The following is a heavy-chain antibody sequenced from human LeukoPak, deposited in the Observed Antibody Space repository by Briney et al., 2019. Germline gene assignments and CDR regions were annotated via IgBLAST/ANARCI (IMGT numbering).Heavy chain of an antibody. V-gene: IGHV4-59*01. J-gene: IGHJ4*02. CDR2: IYYSGST. CDR1: GGSISSYY. Sequence: SETLSLTCTVSGGSISSYYWSWIRQPPGKGLEWIGYIYYSGSTNYNPSLKSRVTISVDTSKNQFSLKLSSVTAADTAVYYCARGFEYHWGQGTLVTVSS. CDR3: ARGFEYH. D-gene: IGHD3-9*01.